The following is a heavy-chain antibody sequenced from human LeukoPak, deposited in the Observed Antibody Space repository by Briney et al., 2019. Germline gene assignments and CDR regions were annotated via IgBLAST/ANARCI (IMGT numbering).Heavy chain of an antibody. CDR3: ARPVDTAMTYFDY. V-gene: IGHV4-38-2*02. Sequence: PSETLSLTCSVSGYSISSGYYWGWIRQPPGKGLEWIGSIYYSGSTYYNPSLKSRVTISVDTSKNQFSLKLSSVTAADTAVYYCARPVDTAMTYFDYWGQGTLVTVSS. CDR2: IYYSGST. CDR1: GYSISSGYY. J-gene: IGHJ4*02. D-gene: IGHD5-18*01.